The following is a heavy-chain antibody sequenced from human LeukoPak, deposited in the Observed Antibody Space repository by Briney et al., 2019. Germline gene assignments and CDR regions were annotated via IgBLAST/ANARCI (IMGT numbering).Heavy chain of an antibody. CDR1: GFTFSSYA. D-gene: IGHD3-22*01. CDR3: AKVSAPQDSSGQNWFDP. V-gene: IGHV3-23*01. Sequence: GGSLRLSCAASGFTFSSYAMSWVRQAPGKGLEWVSAISGSGGSTYYADSVKGRFTISRDNSKNTLYLQLNSLRAEDTAVFYCAKVSAPQDSSGQNWFDPWGQGTPVTVSS. J-gene: IGHJ5*02. CDR2: ISGSGGST.